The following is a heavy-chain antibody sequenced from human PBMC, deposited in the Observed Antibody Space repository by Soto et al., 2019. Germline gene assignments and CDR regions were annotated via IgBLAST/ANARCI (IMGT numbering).Heavy chain of an antibody. J-gene: IGHJ5*02. CDR3: ARDDPASTLFGVNWFVT. CDR1: GGTFSSYA. CDR2: IIPIFGTA. D-gene: IGHD3-3*01. Sequence: SVKVSCKASGGTFSSYAISWVRQAPGQGLEWMGGIIPIFGTANYAQKFQGRVTITADKSTSTAYMALSSLRSEDTAVYSCARDDPASTLFGVNWFVTWCQGALVTVSS. V-gene: IGHV1-69*06.